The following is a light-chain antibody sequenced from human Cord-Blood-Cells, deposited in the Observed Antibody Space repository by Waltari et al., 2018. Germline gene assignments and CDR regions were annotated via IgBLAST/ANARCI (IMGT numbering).Light chain of an antibody. Sequence: DIVMTQSPDSLAVSLGDRATINCKSSQSVLYSSNNKNYLAWYQQKPGQPPKLLIYWASTRESGVPYRFSGSGSGTDFTLTISSLQAEDVAVYYCQQYYSTPWTFGQGTKVEIK. CDR2: WAS. CDR1: QSVLYSSNNKNY. J-gene: IGKJ1*01. CDR3: QQYYSTPWT. V-gene: IGKV4-1*01.